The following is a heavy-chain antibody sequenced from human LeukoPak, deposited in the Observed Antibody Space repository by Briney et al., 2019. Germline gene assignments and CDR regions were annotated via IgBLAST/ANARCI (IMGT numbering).Heavy chain of an antibody. D-gene: IGHD3-10*01. CDR3: AKQTTGYSGSGVDF. CDR2: ISGSGGST. J-gene: IGHJ4*02. CDR1: GFTFSSYA. Sequence: GGSLRLSCAASGFTFSSYAMSWVRQAPGKGLEWVSAISGSGGSTYYADSVKGRFTISRDNSKNTLYLQMNSLRAEDTAVYFCAKQTTGYSGSGVDFWGQGTLVTVSS. V-gene: IGHV3-23*01.